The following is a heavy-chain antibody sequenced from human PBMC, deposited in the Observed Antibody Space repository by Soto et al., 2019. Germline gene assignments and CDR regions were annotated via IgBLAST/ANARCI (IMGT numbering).Heavy chain of an antibody. CDR3: TTDPGDYEDF. CDR1: GITFINAC. V-gene: IGHV3-15*01. Sequence: AHLVESGGDLVKPGGCLRLSCAASGITFINACMSWVRQVPGKGLDWVGRIKNKADGGTIDYAAPVRGRFTISRDYSKVTLFLQMNSLETADTAVYYCTTDPGDYEDFWGQGTLVSVSS. J-gene: IGHJ4*02. D-gene: IGHD4-17*01. CDR2: IKNKADGGTI.